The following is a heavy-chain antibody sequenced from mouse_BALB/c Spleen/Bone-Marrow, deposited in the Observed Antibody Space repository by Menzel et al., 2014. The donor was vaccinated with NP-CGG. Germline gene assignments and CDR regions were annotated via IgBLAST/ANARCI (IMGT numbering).Heavy chain of an antibody. CDR2: IAPGSGST. Sequence: LVKPGASAKLSCKASGYTFTSYWINWIKQRPGQGLEWIGRIAPGSGSTYYNEMFKGKAILTVDTSSSTAYIQLSSLSSEDSAVYFCAYYRYDVNYWGQGTTLTVSS. CDR1: GYTFTSYW. CDR3: AYYRYDVNY. J-gene: IGHJ2*01. V-gene: IGHV1S41*01. D-gene: IGHD2-14*01.